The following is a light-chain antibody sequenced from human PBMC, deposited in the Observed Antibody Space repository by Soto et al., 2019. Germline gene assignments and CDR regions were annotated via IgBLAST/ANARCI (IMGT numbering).Light chain of an antibody. CDR2: GAS. Sequence: EIVMTQSPATLGVSPGDTANLSCRASQSLGGNLAWYQQKPGQAPRLLIYGASSRATGIPDRFSGSGSGTDFTLTISRLEPEDFAVYYCQQYGSSGTFGQGTKVDI. CDR1: QSLGGN. J-gene: IGKJ1*01. CDR3: QQYGSSGT. V-gene: IGKV3-20*01.